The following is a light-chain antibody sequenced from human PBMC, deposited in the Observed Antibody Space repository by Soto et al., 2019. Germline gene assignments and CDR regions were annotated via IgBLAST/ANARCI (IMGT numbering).Light chain of an antibody. Sequence: QSVLTQPASVSGSPGQSITISCTGTSSDVGGYDYVSWYQQRPGKVPKLLIYEVTNRPSGVSDRFSGSKSGNTASLTISGLQAEDEADYYCTSYTSSTNLFVFGTGTKV. J-gene: IGLJ1*01. V-gene: IGLV2-14*01. CDR2: EVT. CDR3: TSYTSSTNLFV. CDR1: SSDVGGYDY.